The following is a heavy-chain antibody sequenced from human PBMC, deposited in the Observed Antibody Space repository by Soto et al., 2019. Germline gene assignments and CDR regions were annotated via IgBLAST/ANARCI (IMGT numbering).Heavy chain of an antibody. CDR1: GFVFTDYW. D-gene: IGHD4-17*01. V-gene: IGHV3-74*01. J-gene: IGHJ5*01. CDR2: VNSDGRTT. CDR3: VRGLYGDHVGLDS. Sequence: PGRSLSLSCAASGFVFTDYWMHWVRRVPGRGLVWVSRVNSDGRTTNYVDSVKGRFTISRENAKNTLYLHMTSLRAEDTSAFHCVRGLYGDHVGLDSWGQGNLVIVSS.